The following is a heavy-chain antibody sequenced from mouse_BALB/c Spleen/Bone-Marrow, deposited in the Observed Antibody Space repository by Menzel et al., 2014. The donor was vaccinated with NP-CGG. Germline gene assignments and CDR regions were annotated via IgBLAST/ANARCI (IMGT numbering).Heavy chain of an antibody. D-gene: IGHD2-10*02. V-gene: IGHV1-4*01. J-gene: IGHJ4*01. CDR1: GYTFTSYT. CDR3: AYGNYGYAMDY. Sequence: QVQLQQSGAELARPGASVKMSCKASGYTFTSYTMHWVKQRPGQGLEWIGYINPSSGYTNYNQKFKDKATLTAGKSSSTAYMQLSSLTSEDSAVYYCAYGNYGYAMDYWGQGTSVTVSS. CDR2: INPSSGYT.